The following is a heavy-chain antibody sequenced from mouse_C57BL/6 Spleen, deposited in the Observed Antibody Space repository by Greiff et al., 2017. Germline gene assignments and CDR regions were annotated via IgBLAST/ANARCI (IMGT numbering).Heavy chain of an antibody. J-gene: IGHJ1*03. CDR3: ARGVTGDWYFDV. Sequence: QVQLQQSGAELVKPGASVKLSCKASGYTFTSYWMQWVKQRPGQGLEWIGEIDPSDSYTNYNQKFKGKATLTVDTSSSTAYMQLSSLTSEDSAVYYCARGVTGDWYFDVWGTGTTVTVSS. CDR1: GYTFTSYW. V-gene: IGHV1-50*01. CDR2: IDPSDSYT. D-gene: IGHD4-1*01.